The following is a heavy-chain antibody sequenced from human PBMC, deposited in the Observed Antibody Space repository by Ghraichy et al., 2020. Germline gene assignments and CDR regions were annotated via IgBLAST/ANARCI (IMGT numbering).Heavy chain of an antibody. D-gene: IGHD3-22*01. V-gene: IGHV3-33*01. CDR3: ARGRITMIPDAFDI. J-gene: IGHJ3*02. Sequence: LRLSCAASGFTFSSYGMHWVRQAPGKGLEWVAVIWYDGSNKYYADSVKGRFTISRDNSKNTLYLQMNSLRAEDTAVYYCARGRITMIPDAFDIWGQGTMVTVSS. CDR1: GFTFSSYG. CDR2: IWYDGSNK.